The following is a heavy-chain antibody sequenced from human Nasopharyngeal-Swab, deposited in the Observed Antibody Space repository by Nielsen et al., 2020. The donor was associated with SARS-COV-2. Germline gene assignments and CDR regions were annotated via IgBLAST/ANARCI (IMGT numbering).Heavy chain of an antibody. J-gene: IGHJ3*02. D-gene: IGHD2-15*01. V-gene: IGHV3-9*01. Sequence: SLKISCAASGFTFDDYAMHWVRQAPGKGLEWVSGISWNSGSIGYADSVKGRFTISRDNAKNSLYLQMNSLRAEDTAVYYCARGGVGAFDIWGQGTMVTVSS. CDR3: ARGGVGAFDI. CDR1: GFTFDDYA. CDR2: ISWNSGSI.